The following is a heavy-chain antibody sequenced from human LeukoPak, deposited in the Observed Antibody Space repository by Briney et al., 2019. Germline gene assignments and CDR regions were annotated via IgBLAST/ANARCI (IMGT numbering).Heavy chain of an antibody. CDR3: ARGATLEKWQWLAPVDY. CDR2: ISAYNGNT. D-gene: IGHD6-19*01. CDR1: GYTFTSYG. V-gene: IGHV1-18*04. J-gene: IGHJ4*02. Sequence: ASVEVSCKASGYTFTSYGISWVRQAPGQGLEWMGWISAYNGNTNYAQKLQGRVTMTTDTSTSTAYMELRSLRSDDTAVYYCARGATLEKWQWLAPVDYWGQGTLVTVSS.